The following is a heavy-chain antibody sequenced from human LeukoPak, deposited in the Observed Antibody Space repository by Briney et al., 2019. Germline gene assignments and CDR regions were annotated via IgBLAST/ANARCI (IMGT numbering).Heavy chain of an antibody. CDR1: GFTFSSYE. V-gene: IGHV3-48*03. D-gene: IGHD3-10*01. J-gene: IGHJ4*02. CDR3: ARGGSGSYYQDY. CDR2: ISSSGSTI. Sequence: PGGSLRLSCAASGFTFSSYEMNWVRQAPGKGLEWVSYISSSGSTIYYADSVKGRFTISRDNAKNTLYLQMGSLRAEDMAVYYCARGGSGSYYQDYWGQGTLVTVSS.